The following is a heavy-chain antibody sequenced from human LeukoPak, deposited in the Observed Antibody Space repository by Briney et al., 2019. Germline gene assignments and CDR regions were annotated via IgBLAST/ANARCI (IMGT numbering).Heavy chain of an antibody. CDR3: AKSLSIVVVIDQNLDY. CDR2: ISGSGGGT. J-gene: IGHJ4*02. CDR1: GFTFSSYA. Sequence: GGSLRLSCAASGFTFSSYAMSWVRQAPGKGLEWVSAISGSGGGTYYADSVKGRFTISRDNSKNTLYLQMNSLRAEDAAVYYCAKSLSIVVVIDQNLDYWGQGTLVTVSS. V-gene: IGHV3-23*01. D-gene: IGHD3-22*01.